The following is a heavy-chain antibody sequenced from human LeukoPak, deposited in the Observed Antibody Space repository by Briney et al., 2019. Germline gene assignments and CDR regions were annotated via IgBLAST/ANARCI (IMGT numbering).Heavy chain of an antibody. CDR2: ISSSGTAI. J-gene: IGHJ4*02. V-gene: IGHV3-48*03. CDR3: AREKTACGGDCYDS. CDR1: GFTFSSYE. D-gene: IGHD2-21*01. Sequence: GGSLRLSCAASGFTFSSYEMNWVRQAPGKGLEWVSYISSSGTAIHYADSVKGRFTISRDNAKNSLFLQMSSLRAEDTAVYYCAREKTACGGDCYDSWGQGTLVTVSS.